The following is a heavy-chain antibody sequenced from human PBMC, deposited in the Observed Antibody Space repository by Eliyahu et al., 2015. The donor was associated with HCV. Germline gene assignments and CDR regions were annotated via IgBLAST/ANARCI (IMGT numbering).Heavy chain of an antibody. CDR2: IKSKTDGGTT. CDR3: TTDQPYWLQRFDY. V-gene: IGHV3-15*01. Sequence: EVQLXESGGGFVXPGRALRLSCAASXFTFSNAWMSWVRQAPGKGLEWVGRIKSKTDGGTTDYAAPVQGRFTISRDDSKNTLYLQINSLKTEDTAVYYCTTDQPYWLQRFDYWGQGTLVTVSS. J-gene: IGHJ4*02. D-gene: IGHD5-24*01. CDR1: XFTFSNAW.